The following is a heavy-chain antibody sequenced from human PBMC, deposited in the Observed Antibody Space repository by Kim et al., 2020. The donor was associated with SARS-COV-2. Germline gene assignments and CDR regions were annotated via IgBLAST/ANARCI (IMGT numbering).Heavy chain of an antibody. V-gene: IGHV3-30*18. Sequence: GGSLRLSCTASGFTFSSYGLHWVRQAPGKGLEWVAVISYDGSNRYYSDSVKGRVTISRDNSKNTLYLQMNSLRAEDTAVYYCAKSITIFGVKRGYGMYVWGQGTTVTVSS. CDR1: GFTFSSYG. CDR3: AKSITIFGVKRGYGMYV. D-gene: IGHD3-3*01. J-gene: IGHJ6*02. CDR2: ISYDGSNR.